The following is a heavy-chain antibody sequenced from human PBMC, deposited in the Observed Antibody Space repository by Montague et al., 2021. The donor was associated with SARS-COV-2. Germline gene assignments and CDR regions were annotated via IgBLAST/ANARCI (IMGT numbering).Heavy chain of an antibody. V-gene: IGHV4-34*01. Sequence: SETLSLTCAVYGGSFSGYYWSWIRQPPGKGLEWIGEINHSESTNHNPSLKSRVTISVDTSKNQFSLNLSSVTAADTAVYYCARARAAYILTGYYFDYWGQGTLVTVSS. CDR2: INHSEST. J-gene: IGHJ4*02. CDR1: GGSFSGYY. D-gene: IGHD3-9*01. CDR3: ARARAAYILTGYYFDY.